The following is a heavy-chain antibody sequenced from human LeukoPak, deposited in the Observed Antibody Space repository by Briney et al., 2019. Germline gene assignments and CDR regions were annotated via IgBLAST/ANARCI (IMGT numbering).Heavy chain of an antibody. D-gene: IGHD6-6*01. CDR2: IHTTGGT. CDR3: ARGPHITARVYFDS. CDR1: GASISSSY. J-gene: IGHJ4*02. Sequence: SETLSLTCTVSGASISSSYWSWVRQPAGKGLEWIGRIHTTGGTNYNPSLKSRVTMSLDTSKNQFSLKLSSVTAADTAMYYCARGPHITARVYFDSWGQGTLVTVSS. V-gene: IGHV4-4*07.